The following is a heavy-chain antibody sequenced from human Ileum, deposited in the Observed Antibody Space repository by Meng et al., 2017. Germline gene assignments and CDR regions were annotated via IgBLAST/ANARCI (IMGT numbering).Heavy chain of an antibody. CDR1: GFTFSRYA. CDR3: AKVTDASGTYYTSALDV. V-gene: IGHV3-23*01. D-gene: IGHD3-10*01. Sequence: GESLKISCAASGFTFSRYAMSWVRQAPGKGLEWVSVISGSGGITYYAEFVKGRFIISRDNYENVLYLEMSSLRAEDTALYFCAKVTDASGTYYTSALDVWGQGTLVTVSS. CDR2: ISGSGGIT. J-gene: IGHJ3*01.